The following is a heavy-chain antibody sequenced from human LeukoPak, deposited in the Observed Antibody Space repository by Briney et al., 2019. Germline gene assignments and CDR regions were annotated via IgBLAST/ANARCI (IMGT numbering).Heavy chain of an antibody. CDR2: ISYDGSNK. J-gene: IGHJ6*03. D-gene: IGHD2-8*01. CDR1: GFTFSSYA. Sequence: TGGSLRLSCAASGFTFSSYAMHWVRQAPGKGLEWVAVISYDGSNKYYADSVKGRFTISRDNSKNTLYLQMNSLRAEDTAVYYCARDNEAHGDYYYYMDVWGKGTTVTVSS. V-gene: IGHV3-30*01. CDR3: ARDNEAHGDYYYYMDV.